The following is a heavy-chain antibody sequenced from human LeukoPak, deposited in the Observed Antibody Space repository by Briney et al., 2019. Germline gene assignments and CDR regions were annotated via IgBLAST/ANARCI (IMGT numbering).Heavy chain of an antibody. CDR1: GFTFSNYW. CDR3: ARYLRIFDY. J-gene: IGHJ4*02. CDR2: IRQDGSKE. V-gene: IGHV3-7*01. Sequence: HTGGSLRLSCAVSGFTFSNYWMSWVRQAPGKGLEWVATIRQDGSKEYYVDSVKGRFTISRDNAKNSLYLQMHSLRAEDTAVYYCARYLRIFDYWGQGTLVTVSS. D-gene: IGHD3-9*01.